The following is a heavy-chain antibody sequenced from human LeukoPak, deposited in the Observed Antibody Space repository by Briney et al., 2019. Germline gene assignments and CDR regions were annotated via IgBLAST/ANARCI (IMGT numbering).Heavy chain of an antibody. V-gene: IGHV3-49*04. CDR1: GFTFGVYA. J-gene: IGHJ6*04. CDR2: IRSKAYGGTT. D-gene: IGHD3-10*01. CDR3: TREKLLWFGESNYYYYGMDV. Sequence: GGSLRLSCTASGFTFGVYAMSWVRQAPGKGLEWVGFIRSKAYGGTTEYAASVEGRFTISRDDSKSIAYLQMNSLKTEDTAVYYCTREKLLWFGESNYYYYGMDVWGKGTTVTVSS.